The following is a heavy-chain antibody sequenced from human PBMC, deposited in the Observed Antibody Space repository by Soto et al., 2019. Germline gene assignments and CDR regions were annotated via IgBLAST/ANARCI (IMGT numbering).Heavy chain of an antibody. Sequence: EVQLLESGGGLVQPGGSLRLSCAASGFTFSSYAMSWFRQAPGKGLEWVSTIVGSGGSTYYADSVKGRFTISRDNSKNTLYLQMNSLRAEDTAIYYCEPSALVYWGQGTLVTVSS. D-gene: IGHD1-26*01. J-gene: IGHJ4*02. CDR1: GFTFSSYA. CDR2: IVGSGGST. CDR3: EPSALVY. V-gene: IGHV3-23*01.